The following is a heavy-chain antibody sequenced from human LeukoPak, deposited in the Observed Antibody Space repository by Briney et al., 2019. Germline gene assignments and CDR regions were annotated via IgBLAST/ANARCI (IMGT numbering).Heavy chain of an antibody. CDR3: AREPYCSSTSCAGYFDY. CDR1: GFTVSSNY. V-gene: IGHV3-53*01. J-gene: IGHJ4*02. CDR2: IYSGGST. Sequence: PGGSLRLSCAASGFTVSSNYMSWVRQAPGKGLEWVSVIYSGGSTYYADSVKGRFSISRDNSKNTLYLQMNSLRAEDTAVYYCAREPYCSSTSCAGYFDYWGQETLVTVSS. D-gene: IGHD2-2*01.